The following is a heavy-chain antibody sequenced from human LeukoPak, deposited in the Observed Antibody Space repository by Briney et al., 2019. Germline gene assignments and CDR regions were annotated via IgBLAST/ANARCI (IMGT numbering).Heavy chain of an antibody. D-gene: IGHD6-19*01. Sequence: GGPLRLSCAASGFTFSSYAMSWVRQAPGKGLEWVSAISGSGGSTYYADSVKGRFTISRDNSKNTLYLQMNSLRAEDTAVYYCAKGSQWLITFFDYWGQGTLVTVSS. CDR2: ISGSGGST. CDR1: GFTFSSYA. J-gene: IGHJ4*02. CDR3: AKGSQWLITFFDY. V-gene: IGHV3-23*01.